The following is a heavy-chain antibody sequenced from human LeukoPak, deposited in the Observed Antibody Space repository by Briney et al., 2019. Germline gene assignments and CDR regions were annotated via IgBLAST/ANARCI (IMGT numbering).Heavy chain of an antibody. Sequence: SETLSHTCTVSGGSISSGSYYWSWIRQPAGKGLERIGRIYTSGSTNYNPSLKSRVTISVDTSKNQFSLKLSSVTAADTAVYYCARVRGDGGFYFDYWGQGTLVTVSS. CDR2: IYTSGST. J-gene: IGHJ4*02. CDR1: GGSISSGSYY. V-gene: IGHV4-61*02. D-gene: IGHD4-23*01. CDR3: ARVRGDGGFYFDY.